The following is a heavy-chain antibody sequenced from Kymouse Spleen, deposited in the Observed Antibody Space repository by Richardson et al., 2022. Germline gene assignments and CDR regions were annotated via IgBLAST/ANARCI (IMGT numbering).Heavy chain of an antibody. Sequence: QVQLQESGPGLVKPSETLSLTCTVSGGSVSSGSYYWSWIRQPPGKGLEWIGYIYYSGSTNYNPSLKSRVTISVDTSKNQFSLKLSSVTAADTAVYYCASGDYYYYGMDVWGQGTTVTVSS. CDR1: GGSVSSGSYY. CDR3: ASGDYYYYGMDV. D-gene: IGHD4-17*01,IGHD4-23*01. J-gene: IGHJ6*02. CDR2: IYYSGST. V-gene: IGHV4-61*01.